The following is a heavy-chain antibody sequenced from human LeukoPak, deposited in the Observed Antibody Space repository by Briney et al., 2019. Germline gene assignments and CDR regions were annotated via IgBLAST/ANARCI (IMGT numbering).Heavy chain of an antibody. CDR2: ISTDSSYI. J-gene: IGHJ3*01. V-gene: IGHV3-21*01. D-gene: IGHD3-3*01. Sequence: GGSLRLSCAASGFTFSTYSMNWVRQAPGKGLEWVSSISTDSSYIYYADSVKGRFTISRDNAKNSLYLQMNSLRAEDTAVYYCARDRGDFWSGYPGAFDVWGQGTMGTVSS. CDR1: GFTFSTYS. CDR3: ARDRGDFWSGYPGAFDV.